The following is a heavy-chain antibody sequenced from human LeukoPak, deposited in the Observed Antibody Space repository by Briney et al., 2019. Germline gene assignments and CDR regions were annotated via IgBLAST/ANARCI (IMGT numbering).Heavy chain of an antibody. CDR3: ARMIVVGRQYYYYMDV. CDR1: GYTFTSYG. CDR2: ISAYNGNT. Sequence: ASVKVSCKASGYTFTSYGISWVRQAPGQGLEWMGWISAYNGNTNYAQKLQGRVTMTTDTSTSTAYMELSSLRSEDTAVYYCARMIVVGRQYYYYMDVWGKGTTVTVSS. V-gene: IGHV1-18*01. D-gene: IGHD3-22*01. J-gene: IGHJ6*03.